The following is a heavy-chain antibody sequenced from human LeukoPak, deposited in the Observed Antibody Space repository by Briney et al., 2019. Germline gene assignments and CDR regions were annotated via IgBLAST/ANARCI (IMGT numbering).Heavy chain of an antibody. J-gene: IGHJ5*01. CDR1: GGSFNSYY. D-gene: IGHD3-10*01. Sequence: AETLSLTCTVSGGSFNSYYWSWIRQPPGKGLEWVGDIYYSGSTNYYASFESRLTISLSTYKNHIFLKLSSITGADTAVYYSGSTNSDPCLKSRVNISVDTSKNQLSLKLSSVTAADTAVYYCARGMSWLLLPNNWFDFWGQGTLVTVSS. CDR2: IYYSGST. V-gene: IGHV4-59*01. CDR3: GSTNSDPCLKSRVNISVDTSKNQLSLKLSSVTAADTAVYYCARGMSWLLLPNNWFDF.